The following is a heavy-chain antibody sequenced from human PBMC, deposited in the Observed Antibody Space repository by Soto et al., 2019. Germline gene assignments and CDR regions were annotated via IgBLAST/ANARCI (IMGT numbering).Heavy chain of an antibody. J-gene: IGHJ5*02. CDR1: GFTFSSYG. Sequence: GGSLKLSCAASGFTFSSYGMHWVRQAPGKGLEWVAVIWYDGSNKYYADSVKGRFTISRENSKNTLYLQMNSLRAEDTAVYYCARGRYSGYDVHWFDPWGQGTLVTVSS. CDR3: ARGRYSGYDVHWFDP. V-gene: IGHV3-33*01. CDR2: IWYDGSNK. D-gene: IGHD5-12*01.